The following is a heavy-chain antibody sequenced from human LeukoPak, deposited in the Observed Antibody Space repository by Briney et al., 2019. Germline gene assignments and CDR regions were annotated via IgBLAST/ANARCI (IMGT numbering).Heavy chain of an antibody. Sequence: GGSLRLSCAASGFTFSSYAMIWVHQAPGKGLEWLSLISDSGSSTYYADSVKGRFTISRDNSKNTVYLQMSSLRAEDTAVYYCAKGVSGYGSGRPFDYWGQGTLVTVSS. D-gene: IGHD3-10*01. J-gene: IGHJ4*02. CDR3: AKGVSGYGSGRPFDY. CDR2: ISDSGSST. V-gene: IGHV3-23*01. CDR1: GFTFSSYA.